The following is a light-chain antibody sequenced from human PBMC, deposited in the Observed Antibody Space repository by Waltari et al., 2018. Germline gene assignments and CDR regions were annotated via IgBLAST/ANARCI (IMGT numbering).Light chain of an antibody. CDR1: SSDIGGYIY. J-gene: IGLJ2*01. CDR2: EVS. CDR3: SSYAGSNTFVL. V-gene: IGLV2-11*01. Sequence: QAALTQPRSVSGSPGQSVTISCTGTSSDIGGYIYISWYQQYPGTAPKLMIYEVSKRPSVVSDRFSGSKSGNTASLTISGLQAEDEADYYCSSYAGSNTFVLFGGGTRLTVL.